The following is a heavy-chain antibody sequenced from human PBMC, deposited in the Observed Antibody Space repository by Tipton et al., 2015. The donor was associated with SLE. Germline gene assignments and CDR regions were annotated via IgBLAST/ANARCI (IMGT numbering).Heavy chain of an antibody. V-gene: IGHV1-18*01. Sequence: QLVQSGAEVKKPGASVKVSCKASGYTFTSYGISWVRQAPGQGLEWMGWISAYNGNTNYAQKLQGRVTMTTDTSTSTAYMELRSLRSDDTAVYYCARDSPEPDWELLDPPLDYWCQGTLVTVSS. J-gene: IGHJ4*02. D-gene: IGHD1-26*01. CDR2: ISAYNGNT. CDR1: GYTFTSYG. CDR3: ARDSPEPDWELLDPPLDY.